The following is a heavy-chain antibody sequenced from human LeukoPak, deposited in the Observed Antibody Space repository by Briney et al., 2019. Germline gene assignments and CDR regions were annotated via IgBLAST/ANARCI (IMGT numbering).Heavy chain of an antibody. J-gene: IGHJ4*02. V-gene: IGHV4-4*02. D-gene: IGHD2-21*01. CDR3: ARQLGDRLLFDY. Sequence: SGTLSLTCAVSGGSISSSNWWSWVRQPPGKGLEWIGEIYHSGSTNYDPSLKSRVTISVDTSKNQFSLKLSSVTAADTAAYYCARQLGDRLLFDYWGQGTLVTVSS. CDR1: GGSISSSNW. CDR2: IYHSGST.